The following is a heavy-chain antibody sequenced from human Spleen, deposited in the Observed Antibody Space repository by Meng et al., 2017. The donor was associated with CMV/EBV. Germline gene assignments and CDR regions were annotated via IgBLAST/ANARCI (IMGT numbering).Heavy chain of an antibody. J-gene: IGHJ4*02. CDR2: ISSSSSYI. D-gene: IGHD3-16*01. V-gene: IGHV3-21*01. Sequence: EVQLVESGGGLVKPGGAXXPSCAGSGFTFSSYSMNWVRQAPGKGLEWVSSISSSSSYIYYADSVKGRFTISRDNAKNSLYLQMNSLRAEDTAVYYCARSPWGSSLDYWGQGTLVTVSS. CDR3: ARSPWGSSLDY. CDR1: GFTFSSYS.